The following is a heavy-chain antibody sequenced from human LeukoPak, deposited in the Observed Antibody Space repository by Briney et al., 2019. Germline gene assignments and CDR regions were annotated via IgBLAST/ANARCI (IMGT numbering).Heavy chain of an antibody. CDR1: GGSFSGYH. V-gene: IGHV4-34*01. J-gene: IGHJ3*02. CDR2: INHSGST. CDR3: ARGRWGGNAFDI. Sequence: PSETLSLTCAVYGGSFSGYHWNWIRQPPGKGLEWIGEINHSGSTNYNPSLKSRVTISADTSKNHFSLKVTSVTAADTALYYCARGRWGGNAFDIWGQGTMVTVSS. D-gene: IGHD3-10*01.